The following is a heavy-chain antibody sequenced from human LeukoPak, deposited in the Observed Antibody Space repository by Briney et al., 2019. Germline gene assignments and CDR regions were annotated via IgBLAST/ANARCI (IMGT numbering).Heavy chain of an antibody. CDR1: GGSISSYY. CDR3: VRDWFGPYYFDY. Sequence: SETLSLTCTVSGGSISSYYWGWIRQPPGKGLEWIGSVYYSGSTYYNLSLKSRVTISVDTSKNQFSLKLSSVTAADTAVYYCVRDWFGPYYFDYWGQGTLVTVSS. CDR2: VYYSGST. V-gene: IGHV4-39*07. D-gene: IGHD3-10*01. J-gene: IGHJ4*02.